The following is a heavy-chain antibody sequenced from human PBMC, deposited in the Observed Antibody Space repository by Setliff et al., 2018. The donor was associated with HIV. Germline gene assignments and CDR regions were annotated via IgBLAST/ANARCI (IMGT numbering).Heavy chain of an antibody. CDR2: ITSSGSTI. CDR1: GLTFSDYY. J-gene: IGHJ5*02. Sequence: GESLKISCAASGLTFSDYYMSWIRQAPGKGLEWVSYITSSGSTIYYADSVKGRFTISRDNAKSSLYLQMNSLRAEDTAIYYCARDRERWLQSRLFDPWGQGTLVTVSS. V-gene: IGHV3-11*04. CDR3: ARDRERWLQSRLFDP. D-gene: IGHD4-4*01.